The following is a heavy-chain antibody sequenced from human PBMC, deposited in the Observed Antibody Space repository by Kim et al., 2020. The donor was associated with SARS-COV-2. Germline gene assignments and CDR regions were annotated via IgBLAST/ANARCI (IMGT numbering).Heavy chain of an antibody. CDR2: ISWNSGSI. Sequence: GGSLRLFCAASGFTFDDYAMHWVRQAPGKGLEWVSGISWNSGSIGYADSVKGRFTISRDNAKNSLYLQMNSLRAEDTALYYCAKDIYPVGHYFDYWGQGTLVTVSS. CDR1: GFTFDDYA. V-gene: IGHV3-9*01. J-gene: IGHJ4*02. CDR3: AKDIYPVGHYFDY.